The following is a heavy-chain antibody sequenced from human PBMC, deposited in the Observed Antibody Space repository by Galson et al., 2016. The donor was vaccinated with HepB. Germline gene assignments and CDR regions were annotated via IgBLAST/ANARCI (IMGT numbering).Heavy chain of an antibody. CDR2: ILFDGSNG. V-gene: IGHV3-30-3*01. J-gene: IGHJ4*02. CDR1: GFTFSSSA. D-gene: IGHD3-3*01. Sequence: SLRLSCAASGFTFSSSAMHWVRQAPGKGLEWVAFILFDGSNGYYADSVKGRFTISRDNSKNTLYLQMNSLRAEDTAVYFCAKDSNHDFWSGYSNFNSGGQGTLVTVSS. CDR3: AKDSNHDFWSGYSNFNS.